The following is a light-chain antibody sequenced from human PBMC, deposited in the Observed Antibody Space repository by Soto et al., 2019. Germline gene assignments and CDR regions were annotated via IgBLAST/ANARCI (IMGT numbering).Light chain of an antibody. CDR1: QGISTY. CDR2: AAS. Sequence: DIQMTQSPSSLSGSVGDRFTITCRASQGISTYLNWYQQKPGKAPKLLIYAASSLQSGVPSRFSGSGSETDFTLTISSLQPEDFATYSCQQSYNTTWTFGQGTKVDI. CDR3: QQSYNTTWT. V-gene: IGKV1-39*01. J-gene: IGKJ1*01.